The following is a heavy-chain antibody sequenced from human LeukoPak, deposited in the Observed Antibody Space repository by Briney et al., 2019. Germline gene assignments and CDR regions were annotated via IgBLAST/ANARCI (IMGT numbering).Heavy chain of an antibody. CDR1: GFTFSNAW. D-gene: IGHD6-19*01. V-gene: IGHV3-30*02. CDR3: AKDSPTYAVAGTLFDY. Sequence: PGGSLRLSCAASGFTFSNAWMSWVRQAPGKGLEWVAFIRYDGSNKYYADSVKGRFTISRDNSKNTLYLQMNSLRAEDTAVYYCAKDSPTYAVAGTLFDYWGQGTLVTVSS. CDR2: IRYDGSNK. J-gene: IGHJ4*02.